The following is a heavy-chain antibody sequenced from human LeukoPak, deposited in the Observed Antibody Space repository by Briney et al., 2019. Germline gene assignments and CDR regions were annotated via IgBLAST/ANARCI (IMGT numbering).Heavy chain of an antibody. V-gene: IGHV3-15*01. CDR1: GFTFSNAW. D-gene: IGHD2-2*01. Sequence: GGSLTLSCAASGFTFSNAWMSWVRQASGKALEWVGRIKSKTDCGTTDYAAPVKGRFTISRDDSKNTLYLQMNSLKTEDTAVYYCTTDTPGGYCSSTSCSRAPGVRAFDIWGQGTMVTVSS. CDR2: IKSKTDCGTT. CDR3: TTDTPGGYCSSTSCSRAPGVRAFDI. J-gene: IGHJ3*02.